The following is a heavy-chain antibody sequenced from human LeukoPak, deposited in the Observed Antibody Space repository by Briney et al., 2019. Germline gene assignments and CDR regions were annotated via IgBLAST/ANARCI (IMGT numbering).Heavy chain of an antibody. V-gene: IGHV4-59*01. D-gene: IGHD3-3*01. CDR1: GGSISSYY. J-gene: IGHJ6*03. CDR2: IYYSGST. CDR3: ARTYDFWSGGIYYMDV. Sequence: SETLSLTCTVSGGSISSYYWSWIRQPPGKGLEWIGYIYYSGSTNYNPSLKSRVTISVDTSKNQFSLKLSSVTAADTAVYYCARTYDFWSGGIYYMDVWGKGTTVTVSS.